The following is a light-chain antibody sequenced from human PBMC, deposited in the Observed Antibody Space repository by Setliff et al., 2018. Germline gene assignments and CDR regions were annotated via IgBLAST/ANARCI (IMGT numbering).Light chain of an antibody. V-gene: IGLV2-8*01. J-gene: IGLJ1*01. Sequence: QSVLTQPASVSGSPGQSITISCAGTSSDVGGYNYVSWYQQHPGKAPKLMIYEVSKRPSGVPDRFSGSKSGNTASLTVSGPQAEDEADYYCSSYAGSNNFPYVFGTGTKVTVL. CDR2: EVS. CDR3: SSYAGSNNFPYV. CDR1: SSDVGGYNY.